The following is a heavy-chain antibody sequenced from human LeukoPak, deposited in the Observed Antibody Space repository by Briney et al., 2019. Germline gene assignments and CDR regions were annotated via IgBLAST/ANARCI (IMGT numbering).Heavy chain of an antibody. D-gene: IGHD4-23*01. J-gene: IGHJ4*02. CDR1: GGSISSGDYY. CDR3: ARVPDYGGIDY. Sequence: SETLSLTCTVSGGSISSGDYYWSWIHQPPGKGLEWIGYIYHSGSTYYNPSLKSRVTISVDTSKNQFSLKLSSVTAADTAVYYCARVPDYGGIDYWGQGTLVTVSS. CDR2: IYHSGST. V-gene: IGHV4-30-4*01.